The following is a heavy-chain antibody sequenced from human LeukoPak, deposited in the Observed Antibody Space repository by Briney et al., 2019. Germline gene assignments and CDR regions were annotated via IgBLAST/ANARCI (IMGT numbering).Heavy chain of an antibody. J-gene: IGHJ4*02. CDR1: GYTFTNHA. Sequence: ASVKVSCKASGYTFTNHAIHWVRQAPGQRLEWMGWINAGNGYTEYPQNFRDRVTITRDTSASTVYMELSSLRSEDTAVYFCARAECASCYLVDFWGQGTLITVSS. D-gene: IGHD2-2*01. CDR2: INAGNGYT. V-gene: IGHV1-3*01. CDR3: ARAECASCYLVDF.